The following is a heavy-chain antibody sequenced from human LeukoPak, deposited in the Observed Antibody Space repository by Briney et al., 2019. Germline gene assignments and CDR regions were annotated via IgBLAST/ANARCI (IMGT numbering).Heavy chain of an antibody. V-gene: IGHV1-2*04. CDR2: INPNSGGT. Sequence: GASVKVSCKASGYTFTGYYMHWVRQAPGQGLEWMGWINPNSGGTNYAQKFQGWVTMTRDTSISTAYMELSRLRSDDTAVYYCARETLTAMVAEDAFDIWGQGTMVTVSS. J-gene: IGHJ3*02. D-gene: IGHD5-18*01. CDR1: GYTFTGYY. CDR3: ARETLTAMVAEDAFDI.